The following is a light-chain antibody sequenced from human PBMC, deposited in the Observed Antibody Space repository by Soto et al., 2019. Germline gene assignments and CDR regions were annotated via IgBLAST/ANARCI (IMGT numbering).Light chain of an antibody. CDR2: SND. Sequence: QSVLTQPPSGSGTPGQGVTISCSGSSSNIGTNTVNWYKQLPGTAPKLLIYSNDLRPSGVPDRFSGSKSGTSASLAISGLQSEDEADYYCEAWDDSRYGAVFGGGTKVTVL. CDR1: SSNIGTNT. CDR3: EAWDDSRYGAV. V-gene: IGLV1-44*01. J-gene: IGLJ2*01.